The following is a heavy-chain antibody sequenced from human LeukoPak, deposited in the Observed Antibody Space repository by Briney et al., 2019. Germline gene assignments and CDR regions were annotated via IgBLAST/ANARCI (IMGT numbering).Heavy chain of an antibody. J-gene: IGHJ4*02. CDR3: AREGRKIAAAGTPSPPDY. V-gene: IGHV1-69*01. CDR1: GGTFSSYA. CDR2: IIPIFGTA. Sequence: SVKVSCKASGGTFSSYAISWVRQAPGQGLEWMGGIIPIFGTANYAQKFQGRVTITADESTSTAYMELSSLRSEDTAVYYCAREGRKIAAAGTPSPPDYWGQGTLVTVSS. D-gene: IGHD6-13*01.